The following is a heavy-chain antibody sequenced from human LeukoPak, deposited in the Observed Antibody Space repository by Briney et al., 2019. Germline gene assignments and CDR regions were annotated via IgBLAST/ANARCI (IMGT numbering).Heavy chain of an antibody. CDR2: FDPEDGET. CDR1: GYTLTELS. D-gene: IGHD2-15*01. Sequence: ASVKVSCKVSGYTLTELSMHWVGQAPGKGLEWMGGFDPEDGETIYAQKFQGRVTMTEDTSTDTAYMELSSLRSEDTAVYYCATAPLLTKYYYYMDVWGKGTTVTVSS. V-gene: IGHV1-24*01. J-gene: IGHJ6*03. CDR3: ATAPLLTKYYYYMDV.